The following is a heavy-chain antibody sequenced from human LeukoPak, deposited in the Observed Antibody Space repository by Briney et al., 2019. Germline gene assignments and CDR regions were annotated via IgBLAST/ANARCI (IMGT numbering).Heavy chain of an antibody. V-gene: IGHV3-23*01. CDR2: ISGSGGST. CDR1: GFTFSSSA. CDR3: ARDATTAVGWVYMDV. Sequence: PGGSLRLSCAASGFTFSSSAMTWVRQTPGKGLEWVSAISGSGGSTYYADSVKGRFTISRDNSKNTLSLQMNSLRAEDTGLYYCARDATTAVGWVYMDVWGKGTTVTISS. J-gene: IGHJ6*03. D-gene: IGHD6-13*01.